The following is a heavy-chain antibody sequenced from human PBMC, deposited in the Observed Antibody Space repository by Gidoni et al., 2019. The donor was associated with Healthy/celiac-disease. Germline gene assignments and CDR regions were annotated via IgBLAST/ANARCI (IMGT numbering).Heavy chain of an antibody. V-gene: IGHV3-23*01. J-gene: IGHJ6*02. CDR2: ISGSGGST. CDR1: GLTFSSYA. D-gene: IGHD3-10*01. CDR3: AKFHGQGSGSYYYYYYGMDV. Sequence: EVQLLESGGGLVQPGGYLRLSCAASGLTFSSYAMRWVRQAPGKGLEWVSAISGSGGSTYYADSVKGRFTISRDNSKNTLYLQMNSLRAEDTAVYYCAKFHGQGSGSYYYYYYGMDVWGQGTTVTVSS.